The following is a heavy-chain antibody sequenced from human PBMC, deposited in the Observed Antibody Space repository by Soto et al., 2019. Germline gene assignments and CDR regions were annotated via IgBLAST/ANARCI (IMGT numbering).Heavy chain of an antibody. J-gene: IGHJ5*02. CDR1: GDTIRSDY. V-gene: IGHV4-59*12. CDR2: ISYTGST. Sequence: PSETLSLTCSVSGDTIRSDYWNWIRQPPGKRLEWIGYISYTGSTNYNPSLKSRVTISVDTSKNQFSLNLSSVTAADTAVYYCARVPGPWGQGTLVTVPQ. CDR3: ARVPGP.